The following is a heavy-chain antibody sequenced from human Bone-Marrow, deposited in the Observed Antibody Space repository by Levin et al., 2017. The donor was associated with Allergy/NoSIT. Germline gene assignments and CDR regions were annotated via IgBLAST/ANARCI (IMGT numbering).Heavy chain of an antibody. V-gene: IGHV3-9*01. CDR3: AKDIRNYYYGMDV. CDR2: ISWNSASK. Sequence: AGGSLRLSCAASGFMFGDYAMHWVRQAPGKGLEWVSGISWNSASKDYADSVKGRFTISRDNAKNSLYLQMNSLRTEDTAFYYCAKDIRNYYYGMDVWGQGTTVTVSS. J-gene: IGHJ6*02. CDR1: GFMFGDYA.